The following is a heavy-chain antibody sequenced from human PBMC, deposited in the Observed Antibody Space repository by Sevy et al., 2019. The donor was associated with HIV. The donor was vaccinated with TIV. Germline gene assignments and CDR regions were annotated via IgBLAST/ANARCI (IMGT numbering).Heavy chain of an antibody. CDR2: INSDGSST. CDR3: SRGLYYYDMRGHQEPGDY. V-gene: IGHV3-74*01. Sequence: GGSLRLSCAASGITLTPYWMHWVRQVPGKGLVWVSRINSDGSSTSYAASVKGRFTISRDNGKNTLYLQMKSLRVEDTAVYFCSRGLYYYDMRGHQEPGDYWGQGVLVTVS. D-gene: IGHD3-22*01. CDR1: GITLTPYW. J-gene: IGHJ4*02.